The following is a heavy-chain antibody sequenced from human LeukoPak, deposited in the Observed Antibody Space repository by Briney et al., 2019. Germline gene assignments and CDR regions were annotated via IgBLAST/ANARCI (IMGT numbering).Heavy chain of an antibody. CDR1: GFTFSSYG. Sequence: PAGGSLRLSCAASGFTFSSYGMHWVRQAPGKGLEWVAVIWCDGSNKYYADSVKGRFIISRDNSKNTLFLQMNSLRADDTAVCYCAREGNQWLNRGQGILVTVSS. D-gene: IGHD6-19*01. J-gene: IGHJ4*02. V-gene: IGHV3-33*01. CDR3: AREGNQWLN. CDR2: IWCDGSNK.